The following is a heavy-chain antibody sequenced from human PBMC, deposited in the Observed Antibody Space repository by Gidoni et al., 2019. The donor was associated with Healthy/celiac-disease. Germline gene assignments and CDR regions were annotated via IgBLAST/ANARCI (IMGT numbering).Heavy chain of an antibody. CDR3: ATRAGVVVAATSPFDY. Sequence: QVQLVQSGAEVKKPGASVKVSCKVSGYTLTELSMHWVRQAPGKGLEWMGGFDPEDGETIYAQKFQGRVTMTEDTSTDTAYMELSSLRSEDTAVYYCATRAGVVVAATSPFDYWGQGTLVTVSS. V-gene: IGHV1-24*01. CDR2: FDPEDGET. J-gene: IGHJ4*02. CDR1: GYTLTELS. D-gene: IGHD2-15*01.